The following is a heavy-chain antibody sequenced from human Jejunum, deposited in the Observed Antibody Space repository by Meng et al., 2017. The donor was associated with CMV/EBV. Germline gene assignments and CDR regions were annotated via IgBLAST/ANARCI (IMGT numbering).Heavy chain of an antibody. CDR3: ARVEVGITSGDY. CDR1: GYTVTNYG. V-gene: IGHV1-18*01. Sequence: QGQVLQSGGEVKKPGASVKVSCKASGYTVTNYGITWVRQAPGQGLEWMGWISAYNGNTNYAQTLQGRVTMTTDTSTSTAYMELGSLRSDDTAVYYCARVEVGITSGDYWGQGTLVTVSS. D-gene: IGHD1-26*01. CDR2: ISAYNGNT. J-gene: IGHJ4*02.